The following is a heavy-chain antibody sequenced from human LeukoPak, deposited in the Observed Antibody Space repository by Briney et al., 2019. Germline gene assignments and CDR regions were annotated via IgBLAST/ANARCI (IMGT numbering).Heavy chain of an antibody. V-gene: IGHV6-1*01. CDR3: ARDRLTSGWFDI. J-gene: IGHJ3*02. CDR2: TYYRSKWYN. CDR1: GDSVSTKSAA. Sequence: SQTLSLTCAISGDSVSTKSAAWNWIRKSPSRGLEWLGRTYYRSKWYNDYADPVKRRITINPDTSRNEFSLHLRSMTFEDAGVYFCARDRLTSGWFDIWGQGTVVSVSS. D-gene: IGHD6-19*01.